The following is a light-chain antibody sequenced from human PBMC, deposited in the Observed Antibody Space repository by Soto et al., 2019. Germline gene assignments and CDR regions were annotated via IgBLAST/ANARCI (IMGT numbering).Light chain of an antibody. CDR1: QSMSGT. Sequence: EVMMKQSPATLSVSPGGRATLSCRASQSMSGTLAWYQQKPGPAPRLLIYGASTRATGFPARFSGSGSGTAFTLTISSLQSEDFAVYYCQQYDTWPWTFGQGTKVDIK. J-gene: IGKJ1*01. V-gene: IGKV3-15*01. CDR2: GAS. CDR3: QQYDTWPWT.